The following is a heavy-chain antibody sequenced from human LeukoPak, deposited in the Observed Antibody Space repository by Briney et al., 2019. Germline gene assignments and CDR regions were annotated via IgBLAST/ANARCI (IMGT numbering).Heavy chain of an antibody. CDR3: ARVTGAGYFDY. Sequence: ASVKVSCKASGYTFTSYYMHWVRQAPGQGLEWMGIINPSGGSTSYAQRFQGRVTMTRDTSTSTVYMELSSLRSEDTAVYYCARVTGAGYFDYWGQGTLVTVSS. CDR1: GYTFTSYY. V-gene: IGHV1-46*01. D-gene: IGHD6-19*01. J-gene: IGHJ4*02. CDR2: INPSGGST.